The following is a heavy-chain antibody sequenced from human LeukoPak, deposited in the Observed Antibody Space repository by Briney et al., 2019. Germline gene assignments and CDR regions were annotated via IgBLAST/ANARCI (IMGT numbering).Heavy chain of an antibody. CDR2: IYPGDSDT. D-gene: IGHD3-3*01. Sequence: GESLKISCKGSGYSFTNFWIGWVRQMPGKGLEWMGIIYPGDSDTRYSPSFQGQVTISADKSISTAYVQWSSLKASDTAIYYCARQNDFRLDYWGQGTLVTVSP. CDR1: GYSFTNFW. V-gene: IGHV5-51*01. CDR3: ARQNDFRLDY. J-gene: IGHJ4*02.